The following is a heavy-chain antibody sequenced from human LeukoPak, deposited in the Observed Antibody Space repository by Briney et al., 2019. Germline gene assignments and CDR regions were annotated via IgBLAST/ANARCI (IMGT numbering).Heavy chain of an antibody. J-gene: IGHJ4*02. CDR2: ISYDGRNK. CDR1: GFTFSSCA. Sequence: GRSLRLSCAASGFTFSSCAMHWVRQAPGKGLEWVAVISYDGRNKYYADSVKGRSTISRDNSKNTLYLQMNSLRAEDTAVYYCAREDPHALFDYWGQGTLVTVSS. CDR3: AREDPHALFDY. V-gene: IGHV3-30-3*01.